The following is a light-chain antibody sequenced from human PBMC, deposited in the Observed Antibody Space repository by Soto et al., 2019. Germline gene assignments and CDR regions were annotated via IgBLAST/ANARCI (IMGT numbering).Light chain of an antibody. CDR2: EAS. CDR1: QSIGDS. V-gene: IGKV1-5*03. Sequence: DIQMTQSPSTLSASVGDRVTITCRASQSIGDSLAWYQQKPGKAPKLLIYEASNLKSGVPSRFSGSGSGTEYTLTISSLQPDDFPSYYCQQYNGYRTGGQGTKVQIK. CDR3: QQYNGYRT. J-gene: IGKJ1*01.